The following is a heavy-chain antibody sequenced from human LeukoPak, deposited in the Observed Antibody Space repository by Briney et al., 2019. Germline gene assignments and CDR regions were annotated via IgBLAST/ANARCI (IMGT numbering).Heavy chain of an antibody. D-gene: IGHD4-17*01. CDR3: ELDSCDGAPSNIWFET. J-gene: IGHJ5*02. CDR1: GFTLSTYS. V-gene: IGHV3-48*01. CDR2: IKIVGDSK. Sequence: PGRSLRLSCVASGFTLSTYSMNWVRQAPGKGLEWVADIKIVGDSKYYAQSVKGRFTISKDNSKNSLHLQMDSLRAEDTAVYYCELDSCDGAPSNIWFETCGQGNLVTVSP.